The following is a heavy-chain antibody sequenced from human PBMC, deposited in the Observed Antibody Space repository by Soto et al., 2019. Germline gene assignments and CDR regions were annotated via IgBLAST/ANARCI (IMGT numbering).Heavy chain of an antibody. J-gene: IGHJ4*02. V-gene: IGHV4-59*01. CDR2: IYYSGST. CDR1: GGSISSYY. D-gene: IGHD6-13*01. CDR3: AREVGGRAAAFDY. Sequence: SETLSLTCTVSGGSISSYYWSWIRQPPGKGLEWIGYIYYSGSTNYNPSLKSRVTISVDTSKNQFSLKLSSVTAADTAVYYCAREVGGRAAAFDYWGQGTLVTVSS.